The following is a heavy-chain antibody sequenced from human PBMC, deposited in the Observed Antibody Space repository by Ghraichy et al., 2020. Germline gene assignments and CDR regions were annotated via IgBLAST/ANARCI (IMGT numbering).Heavy chain of an antibody. Sequence: TLSITCTVSGGSISNYYWSWIRQPPGKGLEWIGYIYYSGRTNYNPYNPSLKSRVTISVDTSKNQFSLKLSSVTAADTAVYYCARINYDGSGYYYIDYWGQGTLVTVSS. CDR1: GGSISNYY. V-gene: IGHV4-59*01. J-gene: IGHJ4*02. CDR3: ARINYDGSGYYYIDY. CDR2: IYYSGRT. D-gene: IGHD3-22*01.